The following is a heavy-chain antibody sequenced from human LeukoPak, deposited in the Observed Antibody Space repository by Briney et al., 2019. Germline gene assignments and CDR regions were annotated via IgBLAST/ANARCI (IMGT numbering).Heavy chain of an antibody. V-gene: IGHV1-18*01. CDR1: GYTFTSYG. D-gene: IGHD6-13*01. CDR3: ARVKQQLVFGWFDP. CDR2: ISAYNGNT. Sequence: ASVKVSCKASGYTFTSYGISWVRQAPGQGLEWMGWISAYNGNTNYAQKLQGRVTMTTDTSTSTAYMELRSLRSDDTAVYYCARVKQQLVFGWFDPWGQGTLVTVSS. J-gene: IGHJ5*02.